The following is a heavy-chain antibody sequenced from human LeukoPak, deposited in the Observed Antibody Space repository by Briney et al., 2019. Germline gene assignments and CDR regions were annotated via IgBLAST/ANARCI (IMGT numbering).Heavy chain of an antibody. CDR2: INHSGST. V-gene: IGHV4-34*01. CDR3: ARRGVAVAGIERMDAFDI. J-gene: IGHJ3*02. CDR1: GGSFSGYY. D-gene: IGHD6-19*01. Sequence: SETLSLTCAVYGGSFSGYYWSRVRQPPGKGLEWIGEINHSGSTNYNPSLKSRVTISLDTSKNQFSLKLSSVTAADTGVFYCARRGVAVAGIERMDAFDIWGQGTMVTVSS.